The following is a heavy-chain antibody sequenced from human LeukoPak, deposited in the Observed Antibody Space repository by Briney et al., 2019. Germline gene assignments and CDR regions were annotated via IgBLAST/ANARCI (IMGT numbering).Heavy chain of an antibody. J-gene: IGHJ4*02. CDR2: IWYDGSNK. CDR1: GFTFSSYG. D-gene: IGHD5-12*01. Sequence: PGRSLRLSCAASGFTFSSYGMHWVRQAPGKGLEWVAVIWYDGSNKYYADSVKGRFTISRDNSKNTLYLQMNSLRAEDTAVYYCAKDAVATAYYFDYWGQGTLVTVSS. V-gene: IGHV3-33*06. CDR3: AKDAVATAYYFDY.